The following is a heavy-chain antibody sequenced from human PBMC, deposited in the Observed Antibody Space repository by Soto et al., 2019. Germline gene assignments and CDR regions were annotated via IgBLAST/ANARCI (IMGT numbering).Heavy chain of an antibody. J-gene: IGHJ6*03. Sequence: EVQLVESGGGLVQPGGSLRLSCAASGFTFSSYWMSWVRQAPGKGLEWVANIKQDGSEKYYVDSVKGRFTISRDNAKNSLYLQMNSLRAEDTAVYYCARDQNYYGSGSYYNPFDDYYYYMDVWGKGTTVTVSS. CDR3: ARDQNYYGSGSYYNPFDDYYYYMDV. D-gene: IGHD3-10*01. CDR2: IKQDGSEK. CDR1: GFTFSSYW. V-gene: IGHV3-7*01.